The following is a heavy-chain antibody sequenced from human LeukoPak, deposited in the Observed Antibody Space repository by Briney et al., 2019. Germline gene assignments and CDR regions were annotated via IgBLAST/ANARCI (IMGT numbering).Heavy chain of an antibody. J-gene: IGHJ4*02. V-gene: IGHV4-39*01. D-gene: IGHD6-19*01. Sequence: SETLSLTCTVSGDSITSRTSCWSWIRQPPGKGLEWITCMYRTGDTFYSPSLRSRVTISIDTSKNQFSLKLSSVTAADTALYYCARHVAVAANYDYWGQGSLVIVSS. CDR3: ARHVAVAANYDY. CDR2: MYRTGDT. CDR1: GDSITSRTSC.